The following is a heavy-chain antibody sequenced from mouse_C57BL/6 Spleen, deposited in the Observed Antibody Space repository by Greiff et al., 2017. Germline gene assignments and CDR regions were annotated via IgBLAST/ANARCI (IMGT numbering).Heavy chain of an antibody. V-gene: IGHV5-6*01. CDR2: ISSAGSYT. CDR3: ENLRGFFAY. J-gene: IGHJ3*01. CDR1: GSTFSSYG. Sequence: EVKVVEPGGDLVKPGGSLKLSCAASGSTFSSYGMSWVRQTPDKRLEWVATISSAGSYTYYPDSVKGRFTISRDNAKNTLYLQMSSLKAEDTAMYYCENLRGFFAYWGQGTLVTVSA. D-gene: IGHD5-1*01.